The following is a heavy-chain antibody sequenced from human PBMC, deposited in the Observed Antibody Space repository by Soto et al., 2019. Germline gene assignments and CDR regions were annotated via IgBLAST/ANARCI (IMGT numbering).Heavy chain of an antibody. CDR2: IIPIFGTA. J-gene: IGHJ3*02. CDR3: ARVGFSSHAFDI. V-gene: IGHV1-69*13. D-gene: IGHD3-3*01. Sequence: SVKVSCKASGGTFSSYAISWVRQAPGQGLEWMGGIIPIFGTANYAQKFQGRVTITADESTSTAYMELSSLRSEDTAVYYCARVGFSSHAFDIWGQGTMVTVSS. CDR1: GGTFSSYA.